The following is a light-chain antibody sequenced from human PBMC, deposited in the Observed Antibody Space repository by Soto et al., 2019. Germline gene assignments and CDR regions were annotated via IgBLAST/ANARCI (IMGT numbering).Light chain of an antibody. CDR2: EVN. J-gene: IGLJ1*01. Sequence: QSVLTQPASVSGSPGQSITISCSGTSSDIGSYNLVSWYQQYPGKAPKLVIYEVNTRPSGVSNRFSGSKSGSTASLTISGLLAVDEADYYCFSYAGRGEVFGTGTKLTVL. CDR1: SSDIGSYNL. CDR3: FSYAGRGEV. V-gene: IGLV2-23*02.